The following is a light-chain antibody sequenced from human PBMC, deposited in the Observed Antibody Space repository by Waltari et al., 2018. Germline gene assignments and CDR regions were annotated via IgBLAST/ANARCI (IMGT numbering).Light chain of an antibody. V-gene: IGLV1-47*01. J-gene: IGLJ3*02. CDR2: RNN. CDR3: AAWDDSLSGRV. CDR1: RSNIGRNY. Sequence: QSVLTQPPSASGTPGQRVTISCSGSRSNIGRNYVYWYQQVPGTAPKLLIYRNNQRPSGVPDRFSGSKSGTSASLAISGLRSEDEVDDYCAAWDDSLSGRVFGGGTKVTVL.